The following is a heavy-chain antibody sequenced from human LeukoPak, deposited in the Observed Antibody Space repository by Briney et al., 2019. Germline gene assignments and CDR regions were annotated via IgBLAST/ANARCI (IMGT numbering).Heavy chain of an antibody. CDR3: ARVPAGYYDSSGYYYSASVGAFDI. Sequence: ASVNVSCKASGYTFTGYGISWVRQAPGQGLEWMGGIIPIFGTANYAQKFQGRVTITADESTSTAYMELSSLRSEDTAVYYCARVPAGYYDSSGYYYSASVGAFDIWGQGTMVTVSS. CDR1: GYTFTGYG. CDR2: IIPIFGTA. J-gene: IGHJ3*02. D-gene: IGHD3-22*01. V-gene: IGHV1-69*13.